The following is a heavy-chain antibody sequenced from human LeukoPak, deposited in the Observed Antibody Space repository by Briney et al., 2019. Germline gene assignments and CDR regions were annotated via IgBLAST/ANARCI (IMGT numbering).Heavy chain of an antibody. CDR2: IYYSGST. V-gene: IGHV4-59*01. Sequence: PSETLSLTCTVSGGSLSSYYWSWIRQPQREGLEWIGYIYYSGSTNSNPSLKSRVTISVDTSKNQFSLKLSSVTAADTAVYYCARYSADGYNSYYYCGMDVGCQGTTVIVSS. CDR3: ARYSADGYNSYYYCGMDV. D-gene: IGHD5-18*01. J-gene: IGHJ6*02. CDR1: GGSLSSYY.